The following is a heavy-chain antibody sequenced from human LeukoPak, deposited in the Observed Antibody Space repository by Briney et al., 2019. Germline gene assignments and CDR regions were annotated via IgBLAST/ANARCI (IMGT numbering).Heavy chain of an antibody. CDR1: GFTFSSYG. Sequence: GGSLRLSCAASGFTFSSYGMHWVRQAPGKGLEWVAVISYDGSNKYYADSVKGRFTISRDNSKNTPYLQMNSLRAEDTAVYYCARGFDDSSGYYFDYWGQGTLVTVSS. CDR3: ARGFDDSSGYYFDY. D-gene: IGHD3-22*01. CDR2: ISYDGSNK. J-gene: IGHJ4*02. V-gene: IGHV3-30*03.